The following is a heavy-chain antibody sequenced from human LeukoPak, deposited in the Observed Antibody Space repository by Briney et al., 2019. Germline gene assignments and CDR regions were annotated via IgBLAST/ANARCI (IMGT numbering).Heavy chain of an antibody. D-gene: IGHD5-18*01. J-gene: IGHJ4*02. V-gene: IGHV4-31*03. CDR3: ARTVSGTAMVHFDY. CDR1: GGSISSGGYY. CDR2: IYYSGST. Sequence: SQTLSLTCTVSGGSISSGGYYWSWIRQHPGKGLEWIGYIYYSGSTYYNPSLKSRVTISVDTSKNQFSLKLSPVTAADTAVYYCARTVSGTAMVHFDYWGQGTLVTVSS.